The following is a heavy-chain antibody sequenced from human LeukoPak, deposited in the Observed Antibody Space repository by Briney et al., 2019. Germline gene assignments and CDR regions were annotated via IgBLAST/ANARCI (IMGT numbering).Heavy chain of an antibody. Sequence: GGSLRLSCAAPGFTFSSYWMHWVRQAPGKGLVWVSRINSDGSSTSYADSVKGRFTISRDNAKNTLYLQMNSLRAEDTAVYYCARAGYYYDSSGYYPGAFDIWGQGTMVTVSS. CDR3: ARAGYYYDSSGYYPGAFDI. CDR1: GFTFSSYW. CDR2: INSDGSST. D-gene: IGHD3-22*01. V-gene: IGHV3-74*01. J-gene: IGHJ3*02.